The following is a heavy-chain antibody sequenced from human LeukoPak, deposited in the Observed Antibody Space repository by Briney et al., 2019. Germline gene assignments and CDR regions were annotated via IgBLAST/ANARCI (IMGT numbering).Heavy chain of an antibody. CDR2: INHSGST. CDR3: ATIPAARYYYYYGMDV. D-gene: IGHD2-2*01. CDR1: GGSFSGYY. J-gene: IGHJ6*02. Sequence: SETLSLTCAVYGGSFSGYYWSWIRQPPGKGLEWIGEINHSGSTNYNPSLKGRVTISVDTSKNQFSLKLSSVTAADTAVYYCATIPAARYYYYYGMDVWGQGTTVTVSS. V-gene: IGHV4-34*01.